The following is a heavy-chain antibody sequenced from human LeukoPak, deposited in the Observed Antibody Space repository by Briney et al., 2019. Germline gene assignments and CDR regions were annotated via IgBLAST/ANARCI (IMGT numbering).Heavy chain of an antibody. J-gene: IGHJ6*02. CDR3: ARASMDTVIV. Sequence: SETLSLTCAVYGGSFSGYYWSWIRQPPGKGLEWIGEINHSGSTNYNPSLKSRVTISVGTSKNQFSLKLSSVTAADTAVYYCARASMDTVIVWGQGTTVTVS. CDR2: INHSGST. D-gene: IGHD4-17*01. CDR1: GGSFSGYY. V-gene: IGHV4-34*01.